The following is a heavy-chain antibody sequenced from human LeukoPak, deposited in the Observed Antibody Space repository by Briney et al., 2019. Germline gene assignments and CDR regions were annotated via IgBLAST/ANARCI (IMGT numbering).Heavy chain of an antibody. V-gene: IGHV4-31*03. J-gene: IGHJ5*02. CDR1: GGSISSGGYY. D-gene: IGHD5-18*01. CDR3: ARGAMGGANWFDP. Sequence: SQTLSLTCTVSGGSISSGGYYWSWTRPHPGKGLEWIGYIHYNGNTYYNPSLKSRVTISVDKSKNQFSLKLSSVTAADTAVFYCARGAMGGANWFDPWGQGTLVTVSS. CDR2: IHYNGNT.